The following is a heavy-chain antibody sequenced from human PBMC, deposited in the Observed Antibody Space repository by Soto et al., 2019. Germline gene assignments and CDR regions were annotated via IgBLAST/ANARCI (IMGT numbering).Heavy chain of an antibody. CDR2: IYYRGST. J-gene: IGHJ6*02. V-gene: IGHV4-61*05. CDR1: GGSISSSSYY. D-gene: IGHD6-13*01. Sequence: SETLSLTCTVSGGSISSSSYYWGWIRQPPGKGLEWIGYIYYRGSTNYNPSLKSRVTMSVDTSRNLFSLKVNSVTAADTAVYYCARQQLLPYYYSLDVWGQGTTVTVSS. CDR3: ARQQLLPYYYSLDV.